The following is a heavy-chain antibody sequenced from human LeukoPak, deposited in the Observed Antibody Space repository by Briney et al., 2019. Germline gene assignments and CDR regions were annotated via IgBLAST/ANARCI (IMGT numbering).Heavy chain of an antibody. CDR2: INHSGST. CDR3: ARRSYRLVHDY. D-gene: IGHD2-8*02. CDR1: GGSFSGYY. Sequence: SETLSLTCAVYGGSFSGYYWSWIRQPPGKGLEWIGEINHSGSTNYNPSLKSRVTISVDTSKNQFSLKLCSVTAADTAVYYCARRSYRLVHDYWGQGTLVTVSS. V-gene: IGHV4-34*01. J-gene: IGHJ4*02.